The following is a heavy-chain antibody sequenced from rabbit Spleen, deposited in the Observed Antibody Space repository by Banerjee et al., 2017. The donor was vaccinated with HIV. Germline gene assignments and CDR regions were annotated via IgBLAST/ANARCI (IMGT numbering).Heavy chain of an antibody. CDR3: ARMANPGTTYSRLDL. CDR1: GFDFSNYYY. J-gene: IGHJ3*01. V-gene: IGHV1S43*01. D-gene: IGHD8-1*01. Sequence: QEQLEESGGDLVKPGASLTLTCTASGFDFSNYYYMYWVRQAPGKGLRWIGCIYTGSSDGTYYASWAKGRFTITRSTSLNTVDLKMTSLTAADTATYFCARMANPGTTYSRLDLWGPGTLVTVS. CDR2: IYTGSSDGT.